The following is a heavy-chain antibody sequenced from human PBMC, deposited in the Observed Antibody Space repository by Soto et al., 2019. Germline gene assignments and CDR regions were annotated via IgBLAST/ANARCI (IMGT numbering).Heavy chain of an antibody. CDR1: DYTFTNYD. J-gene: IGHJ4*02. CDR3: ARWATVTNDF. V-gene: IGHV1-18*01. D-gene: IGHD4-17*01. CDR2: ISTGNGNT. Sequence: QVQLVQSGAEVKKPGASVIISCNASDYTFTNYDFNWVRQAPGQGLEWMGWISTGNGNTKYAQTFQGRVTMTTDTATRTAYMELRSLTSADTAVYYCARWATVTNDFWGQGTRVTVSS.